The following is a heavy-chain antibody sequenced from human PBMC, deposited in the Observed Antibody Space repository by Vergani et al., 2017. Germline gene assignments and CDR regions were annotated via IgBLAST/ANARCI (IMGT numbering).Heavy chain of an antibody. CDR1: GGSFSGYY. J-gene: IGHJ5*02. Sequence: QVQLQQWGAGLLKPSETLSLTCAVYGGSFSGYYWSWIRQPPGKGLEWIGEINHSGSTNYNPSLKSRVTISVDTSKNQFSLKLSSVTAADTAVYYCAKDVGPWFGVRKTNWFDPWGQGTLVTVSS. CDR3: AKDVGPWFGVRKTNWFDP. CDR2: INHSGST. D-gene: IGHD3-10*01. V-gene: IGHV4-34*01.